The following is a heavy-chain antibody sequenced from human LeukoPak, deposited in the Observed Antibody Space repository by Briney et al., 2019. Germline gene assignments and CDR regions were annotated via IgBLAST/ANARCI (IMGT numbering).Heavy chain of an antibody. Sequence: SETLSLTCTVSGGSISSGGYYWSWIRQHPGKGLEWIAYIYYSGSTYYNPSLKSRVTISVDTSKNQFSLKLSSVTAADTAVYYCARVQYWGFLDYWGQGTLVTVSS. CDR1: GGSISSGGYY. CDR2: IYYSGST. D-gene: IGHD7-27*01. CDR3: ARVQYWGFLDY. V-gene: IGHV4-31*03. J-gene: IGHJ4*02.